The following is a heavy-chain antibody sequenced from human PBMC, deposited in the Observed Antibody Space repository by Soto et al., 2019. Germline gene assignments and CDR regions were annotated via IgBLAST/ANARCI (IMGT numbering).Heavy chain of an antibody. Sequence: GGSLRLSCAASGFTFSSYAMHWVRQAPGKGLEWVAVISYDGSNKYYADSVKGRFTISRDNSKNTLYLQMNSLRAEDTAVYYCARVIVVVPAALDPYYYGMDVWGQGTTVTVSS. CDR2: ISYDGSNK. J-gene: IGHJ6*02. CDR3: ARVIVVVPAALDPYYYGMDV. CDR1: GFTFSSYA. V-gene: IGHV3-30-3*01. D-gene: IGHD2-2*01.